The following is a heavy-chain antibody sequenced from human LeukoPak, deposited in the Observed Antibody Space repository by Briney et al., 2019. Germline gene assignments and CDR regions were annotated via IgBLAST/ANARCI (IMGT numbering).Heavy chain of an antibody. D-gene: IGHD3-10*01. J-gene: IGHJ6*02. CDR2: ISGSGGST. V-gene: IGHV3-23*01. CDR1: GFTFSSYA. CDR3: AKDLVVRGYYYYGMDV. Sequence: GGSLRLSCAASGFTFSSYAMSWVRQAPGKGLEWVSAISGSGGSTYYADSVKGRFTISRDNSKNTLYLQMNSLRAEDTAVYYCAKDLVVRGYYYYGMDVWGQGTTVTVSS.